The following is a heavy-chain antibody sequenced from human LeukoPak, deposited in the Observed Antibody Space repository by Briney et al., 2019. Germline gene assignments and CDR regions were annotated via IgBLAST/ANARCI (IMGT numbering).Heavy chain of an antibody. V-gene: IGHV3-9*01. CDR2: INWNSGII. Sequence: GGSLRLSCAASGFSFGDYAMHWVRQAPGKGLEWVSSINWNSGIIDYADSVKGRFTISRDNAKNSLYLQMNSLRAEDTAVYYCARLDDYGDYFDYWGQGTLVTVSS. CDR1: GFSFGDYA. D-gene: IGHD4-17*01. CDR3: ARLDDYGDYFDY. J-gene: IGHJ4*02.